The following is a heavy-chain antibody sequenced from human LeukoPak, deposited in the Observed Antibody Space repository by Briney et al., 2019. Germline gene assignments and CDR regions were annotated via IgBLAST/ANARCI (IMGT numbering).Heavy chain of an antibody. CDR2: VSSSGSTI. Sequence: GWSLRLSCAASGCTFSDYYMCWIHQAPGKGLEWVSYVSSSGSTIYYADSVKGRFTISRDNAKNSLYLQMNSLRAEDTAVYYCAREAPRIAADHFDWGQGTLVTVSS. CDR3: AREAPRIAADHFD. V-gene: IGHV3-11*04. J-gene: IGHJ4*02. CDR1: GCTFSDYY. D-gene: IGHD6-13*01.